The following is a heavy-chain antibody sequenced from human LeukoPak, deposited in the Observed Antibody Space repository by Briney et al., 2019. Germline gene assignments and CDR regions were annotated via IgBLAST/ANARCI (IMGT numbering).Heavy chain of an antibody. CDR3: ARGARLRLFDY. CDR1: GGSISSYY. CDR2: ISDTGTA. V-gene: IGHV4-59*01. Sequence: PSETLSLTCTVSGGSISSYYWRWIRQPPGKGLEWIAYISDTGTANYNPSLKSRVTISVDSSKNQFSLKVRSVTAADTAVYYCARGARLRLFDYWGQGTLLTVSS. D-gene: IGHD5-12*01. J-gene: IGHJ4*02.